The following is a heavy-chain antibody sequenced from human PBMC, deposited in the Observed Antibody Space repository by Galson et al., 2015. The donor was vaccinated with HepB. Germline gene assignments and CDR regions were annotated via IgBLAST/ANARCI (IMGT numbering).Heavy chain of an antibody. V-gene: IGHV3-30*03. D-gene: IGHD6-19*01. J-gene: IGHJ4*02. CDR3: ARDSGYVSGWYAGRGGFDY. CDR1: GFTLSSYA. CDR2: ISYDGRTQ. Sequence: SLRHSCAASGFTLSSYAIRWVRQAPGKGLEWVTVISYDGRTQNYADSVMGRFTISRDNSKDTVYLQMSSLRADDTAVYYCARDSGYVSGWYAGRGGFDYWGQGALVIVSS.